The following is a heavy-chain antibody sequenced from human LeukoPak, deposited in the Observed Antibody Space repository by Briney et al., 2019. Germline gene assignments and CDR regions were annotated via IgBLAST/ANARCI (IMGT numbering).Heavy chain of an antibody. Sequence: GGSLRLSCAASGFTLGSHDMSWVRQAPGKGLEWVAVIWYDGSNKYYADSVKGRFTISRDNSKNTLYLQMNSLRAEDTAVYYCARGYCSSTSCSHFDYWGQGTLVTVSS. CDR3: ARGYCSSTSCSHFDY. D-gene: IGHD2-2*01. V-gene: IGHV3-33*08. J-gene: IGHJ4*02. CDR2: IWYDGSNK. CDR1: GFTLGSHD.